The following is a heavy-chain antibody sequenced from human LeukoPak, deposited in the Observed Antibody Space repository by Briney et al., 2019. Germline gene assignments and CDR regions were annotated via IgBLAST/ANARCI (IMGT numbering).Heavy chain of an antibody. Sequence: PSETLSLTCTVSGGSISSSSYSWGWIRQPPGKGLEGIGSIYYSGTTYYNPSLKSRVTISVDTSKIQFSLKLSSVAATDTAVYFCARLRFDFWSGYTHPYFDYWGQGTLVTVSS. D-gene: IGHD3-3*01. J-gene: IGHJ4*02. CDR1: GGSISSSSYS. CDR2: IYYSGTT. V-gene: IGHV4-39*01. CDR3: ARLRFDFWSGYTHPYFDY.